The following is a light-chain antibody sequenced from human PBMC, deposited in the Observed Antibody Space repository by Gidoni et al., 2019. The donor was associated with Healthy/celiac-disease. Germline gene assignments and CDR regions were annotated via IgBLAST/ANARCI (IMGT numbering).Light chain of an antibody. V-gene: IGKV1-5*01. Sequence: DIQMIQYPSTLSASVGDRVTITCRASQSISSWLAWYQQKPGKAPKLLIYDASSLESGVPFRFSGSGSGTEFTLTISSLQPDDFATYYCQQYNSYSRTFGQGTKVEIK. CDR3: QQYNSYSRT. CDR2: DAS. J-gene: IGKJ1*01. CDR1: QSISSW.